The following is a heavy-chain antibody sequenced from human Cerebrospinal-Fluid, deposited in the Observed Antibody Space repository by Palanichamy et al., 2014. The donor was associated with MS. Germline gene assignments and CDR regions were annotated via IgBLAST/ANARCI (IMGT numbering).Heavy chain of an antibody. CDR3: ARVRSGWYYFDY. CDR1: GGSISSYY. Sequence: QVQLQESGPGLVKPSETLSLTCTVSGGSISSYYWSWIRQPPGKGLEWIGYIYCSGSTNYNPSLKSRVTISVDTSKNQFSLKLSSVTAADTAFYYCARVRSGWYYFDYWGQGTLLTVSS. CDR2: IYCSGST. J-gene: IGHJ4*02. V-gene: IGHV4-59*01. D-gene: IGHD6-19*01.